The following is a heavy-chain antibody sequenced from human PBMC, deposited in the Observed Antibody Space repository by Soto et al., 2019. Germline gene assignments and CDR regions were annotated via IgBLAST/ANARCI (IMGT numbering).Heavy chain of an antibody. D-gene: IGHD1-1*01. J-gene: IGHJ4*02. CDR1: GFTFKNYD. Sequence: GGSLRLSCVASGFTFKNYDMRWIRQAPGKGLEWVSAISGSGGSTYYADSVKGRFTISRDNSKNTLYLQMNSLRAEDTAVYYCAKWPPGPSDYWGQGTLVTVSS. CDR3: AKWPPGPSDY. CDR2: ISGSGGST. V-gene: IGHV3-23*01.